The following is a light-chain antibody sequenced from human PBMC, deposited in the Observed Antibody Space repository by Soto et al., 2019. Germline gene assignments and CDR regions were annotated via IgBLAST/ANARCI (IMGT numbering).Light chain of an antibody. Sequence: ISMTQSPPTLSVSPGGRVTLSCEASETISADLAWYHHRPGQAPRLLIYDASIRATGIPARFSGSASGTVFTLNISSLQSEDFALYYCQQYNNWPPWTFGQGTKVEMK. V-gene: IGKV3-15*01. J-gene: IGKJ1*01. CDR3: QQYNNWPPWT. CDR2: DAS. CDR1: ETISAD.